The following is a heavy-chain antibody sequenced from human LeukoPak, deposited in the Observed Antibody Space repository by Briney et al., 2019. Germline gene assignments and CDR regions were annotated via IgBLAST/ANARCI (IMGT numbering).Heavy chain of an antibody. CDR3: AKGRDVYNYWYFDL. Sequence: KTGGSLRLSCAASGFTFSSYWMHWVRQAPGKGLVWVSRINSDGSSTSYADSVKGRFTISRDNAKNTMYLQMNSLRAEDTAVYYCAKGRDVYNYWYFDLWGRGTLVTVSS. V-gene: IGHV3-74*01. D-gene: IGHD5-24*01. CDR2: INSDGSST. CDR1: GFTFSSYW. J-gene: IGHJ2*01.